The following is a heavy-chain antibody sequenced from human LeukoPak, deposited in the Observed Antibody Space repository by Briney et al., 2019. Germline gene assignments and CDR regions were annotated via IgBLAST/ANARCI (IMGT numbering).Heavy chain of an antibody. CDR2: IRYDGSNK. CDR3: AFEYDFWSGLVAFVI. Sequence: GGTLSLSCAASGFTFSSYGMHWVRQAPGKGLEWVAFIRYDGSNKYYANSVNGRLTISRDNTKNTQYLQMLSPRAEETAVYYCAFEYDFWSGLVAFVIWGEGTMVTLSS. CDR1: GFTFSSYG. V-gene: IGHV3-30*02. J-gene: IGHJ3*02. D-gene: IGHD3-3*01.